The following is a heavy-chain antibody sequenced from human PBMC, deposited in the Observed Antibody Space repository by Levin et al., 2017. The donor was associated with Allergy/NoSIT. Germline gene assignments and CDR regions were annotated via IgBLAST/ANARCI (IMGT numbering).Heavy chain of an antibody. CDR3: ANLNDYYDSSGSL. D-gene: IGHD3-22*01. V-gene: IGHV3-23*01. Sequence: GESLRISCAASGFTFSSYAMSWVRQAPGKGLEWVSAISGSGGSTYYADSVKGRFTISRDNSKNTLYLQMNSLRAEDTAVYYCANLNDYYDSSGSLWGQGTLVTVSS. CDR2: ISGSGGST. J-gene: IGHJ4*02. CDR1: GFTFSSYA.